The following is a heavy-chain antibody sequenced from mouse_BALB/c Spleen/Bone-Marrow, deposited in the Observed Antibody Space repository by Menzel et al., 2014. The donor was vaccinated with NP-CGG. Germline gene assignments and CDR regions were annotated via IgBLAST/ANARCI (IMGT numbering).Heavy chain of an antibody. J-gene: IGHJ1*01. CDR1: DYTFTRYR. D-gene: IGHD2-10*01. Sequence: EVKVEESGPVLARPGASVKMSCKASDYTFTRYRMHWLKQRPGQGLEWNGAMYPGNSDTSYNQKFKGKAELTAVTSTSTAYMDLSSLTNEDSAVYYCTLAYFGQGDWFFDVWGAGTTVTVSS. V-gene: IGHV1-5*01. CDR2: MYPGNSDT. CDR3: TLAYFGQGDWFFDV.